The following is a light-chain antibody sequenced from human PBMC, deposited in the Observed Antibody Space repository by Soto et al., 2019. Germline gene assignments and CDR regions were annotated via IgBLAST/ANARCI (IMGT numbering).Light chain of an antibody. CDR2: AAS. V-gene: IGKV1-27*01. CDR1: QAIDQS. Sequence: DIQMTQSPSSLSASVEDRVTITCRASQAIDQSVSWYQQNPGQVPKLLIYAASTLHPGVPSRFSGRGSVAHFTLTITAVKPEDVANYYYQEHNGDLPVAFGPGTTVD. CDR3: QEHNGDLPVA. J-gene: IGKJ3*01.